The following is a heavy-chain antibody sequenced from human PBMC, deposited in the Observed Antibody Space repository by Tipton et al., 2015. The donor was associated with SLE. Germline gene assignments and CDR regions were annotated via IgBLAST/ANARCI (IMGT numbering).Heavy chain of an antibody. CDR2: ISYDGSNK. D-gene: IGHD3-3*01. J-gene: IGHJ4*02. Sequence: SLRLSCAASGFTFSSYAMHWVRQAPGKGLEWVAVISYDGSNKYYADSVKGRFTISRDNSKNTLYLQMNSLRAEDTAVYYCARDRDYDFWSPDYWGQGTLVTVSS. CDR1: GFTFSSYA. V-gene: IGHV3-30*04. CDR3: ARDRDYDFWSPDY.